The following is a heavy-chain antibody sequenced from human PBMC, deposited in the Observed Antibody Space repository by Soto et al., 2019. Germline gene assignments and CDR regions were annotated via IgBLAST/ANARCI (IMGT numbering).Heavy chain of an antibody. J-gene: IGHJ3*02. CDR3: AKGPSLYDFWSGPSPNAFDI. Sequence: PGGSLRLSCAASGFTFSSYAMSWVRQAPGKGLEWVSAISGSGGSTYYADSVKGRFTISRDNSKNTLYLQMNSLRAEDTAVYYCAKGPSLYDFWSGPSPNAFDIWGKGTMVTVAS. V-gene: IGHV3-23*01. D-gene: IGHD3-3*01. CDR1: GFTFSSYA. CDR2: ISGSGGST.